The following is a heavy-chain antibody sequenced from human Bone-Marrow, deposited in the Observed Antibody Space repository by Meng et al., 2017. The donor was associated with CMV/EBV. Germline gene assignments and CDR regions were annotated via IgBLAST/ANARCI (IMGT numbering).Heavy chain of an antibody. CDR1: GGTFSSYA. CDR3: ARGRRGPVVPAAMDFDY. Sequence: SVKVSCKASGGTFSSYAISWVRQAPGQGLEWMGGIIPIFGTANYAQKFQGRVTITTDESTSTAYMELSSLRSEDTAVYYCARGRRGPVVPAAMDFDYWGQGTLVTVSS. J-gene: IGHJ4*02. V-gene: IGHV1-69*05. CDR2: IIPIFGTA. D-gene: IGHD2-2*01.